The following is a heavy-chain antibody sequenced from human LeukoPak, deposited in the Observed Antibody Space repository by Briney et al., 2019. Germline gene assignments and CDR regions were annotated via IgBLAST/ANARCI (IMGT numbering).Heavy chain of an antibody. CDR1: GGSISSSYYY. D-gene: IGHD2-21*02. J-gene: IGHJ5*02. V-gene: IGHV4-61*05. Sequence: SETLSLTCTVSGGSISSSYYYWSWIRQPPGKGLEWIGYIYYSGSTNYNPSLKSRVTISVDTSKNQFSLKLSSVTAADTAVYYCARSRLMTFDPWGQGTLVTVSS. CDR2: IYYSGST. CDR3: ARSRLMTFDP.